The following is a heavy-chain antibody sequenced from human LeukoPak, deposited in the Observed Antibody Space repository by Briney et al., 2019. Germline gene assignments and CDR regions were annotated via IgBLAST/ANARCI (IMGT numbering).Heavy chain of an antibody. D-gene: IGHD3-3*01. CDR1: GGSISSYY. CDR2: IYYSGST. J-gene: IGHJ5*02. V-gene: IGHV4-59*08. CDR3: AGSYDFWSGYFKGVGWFDP. Sequence: SETLSLTCTVSGGSISSYYWSWIRQPPGKGLEWIGYIYYSGSTNYNPSLKSRVTISVDTSKNQFSLKLSSVTAADTAVYYCAGSYDFWSGYFKGVGWFDPWGQGTLVTVSS.